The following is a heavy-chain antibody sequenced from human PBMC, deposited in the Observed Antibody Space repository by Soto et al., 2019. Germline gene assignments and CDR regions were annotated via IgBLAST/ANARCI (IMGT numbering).Heavy chain of an antibody. CDR3: VRDGQWAFDV. Sequence: EEQLVESGGGLVQPRRSLRISCAASGFTFRRYAMNWVRQAPGKGLEWVSYISVGGGSIFYADSVKGRFTISRDDAKNSVYLQMNTLRDEDTALYYCVRDGQWAFDVWGQGTMVIVSS. D-gene: IGHD6-19*01. CDR2: ISVGGGSI. V-gene: IGHV3-48*02. CDR1: GFTFRRYA. J-gene: IGHJ3*01.